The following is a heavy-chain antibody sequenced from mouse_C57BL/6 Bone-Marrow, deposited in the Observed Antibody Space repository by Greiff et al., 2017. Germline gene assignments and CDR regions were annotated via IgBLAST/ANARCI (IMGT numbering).Heavy chain of an antibody. CDR3: TTGYFDV. CDR2: IDPENGDA. J-gene: IGHJ1*03. CDR1: GFNIKDDY. V-gene: IGHV14-4*01. Sequence: VQLQQSGAELVRPGASVKLSCTASGFNIKDDYMHWVKQRPEQGLEWIGWIDPENGDAEYASKFQGKATITADTSSNTAYLQLSSLTSEDTAVYYCTTGYFDVWGTGTTVTVSS.